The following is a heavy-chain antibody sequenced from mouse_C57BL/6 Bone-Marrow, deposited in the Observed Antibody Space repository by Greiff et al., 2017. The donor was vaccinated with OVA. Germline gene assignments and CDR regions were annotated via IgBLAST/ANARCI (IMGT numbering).Heavy chain of an antibody. J-gene: IGHJ3*01. Sequence: VQLQQSGAELVRPGASVKLSCTASGFNIKDYYMHWVKQRPEQGLEWIGRIDPEDGDTEYAPKFQGKATMTADTSSNTAYLQLSSLTSEDTAVYYCTPSYYYGSSRFAYWGQGTLVTVSA. D-gene: IGHD1-1*01. CDR3: TPSYYYGSSRFAY. CDR1: GFNIKDYY. V-gene: IGHV14-1*01. CDR2: IDPEDGDT.